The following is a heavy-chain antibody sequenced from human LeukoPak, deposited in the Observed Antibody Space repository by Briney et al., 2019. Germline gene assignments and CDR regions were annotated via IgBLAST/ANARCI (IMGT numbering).Heavy chain of an antibody. CDR1: GFTFSSYG. Sequence: GGSLRLSCAASGFTFSSYGMHWVRQAPGKGLEWVAVIWYGGSNKYYADSVKGRFTISRDNSKNTLYLQMNSLRAEDTAVYYCARVHYSSGWYSLDYWGQGTLVTVSS. D-gene: IGHD6-19*01. V-gene: IGHV3-33*08. CDR2: IWYGGSNK. J-gene: IGHJ4*02. CDR3: ARVHYSSGWYSLDY.